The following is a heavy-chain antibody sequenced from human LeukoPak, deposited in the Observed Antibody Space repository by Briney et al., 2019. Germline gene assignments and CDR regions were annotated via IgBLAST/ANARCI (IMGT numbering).Heavy chain of an antibody. Sequence: GASVKVSCKASGYTFTSYGISWVRQAPGQGLEWMGRIIPILGIANYAQKFQGRVTITADKSTSTAYMELSSLRSEDTAVYYCASGRGYGSGSYGGAFDIWGQGTMVTVSS. D-gene: IGHD3-10*01. J-gene: IGHJ3*02. CDR1: GYTFTSYG. CDR2: IIPILGIA. CDR3: ASGRGYGSGSYGGAFDI. V-gene: IGHV1-69*04.